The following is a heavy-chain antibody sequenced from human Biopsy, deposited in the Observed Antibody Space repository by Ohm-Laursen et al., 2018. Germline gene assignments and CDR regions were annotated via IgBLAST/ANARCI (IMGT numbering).Heavy chain of an antibody. J-gene: IGHJ4*02. CDR2: LYTSGDT. V-gene: IGHV4-4*07. CDR1: GGLNSNYY. CDR3: ATGPKRLTGTSYFES. Sequence: SETLSLTCSVSGGLNSNYYWSWVRQSARKGLEWIGRLYTSGDTNYNPSLKSRVSVSEDTSRRQFSLRLTSVTAADTAVYYCATGPKRLTGTSYFESWGRGILVTVSS. D-gene: IGHD1-7*01.